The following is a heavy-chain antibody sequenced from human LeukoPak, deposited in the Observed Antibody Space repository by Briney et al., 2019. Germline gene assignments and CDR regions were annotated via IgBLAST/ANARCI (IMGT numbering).Heavy chain of an antibody. CDR2: IYSGGST. D-gene: IGHD7-27*01. V-gene: IGHV3-53*01. CDR1: GFTVSSNY. J-gene: IGHJ3*02. CDR3: ARDLKWGNDAFDI. Sequence: GGSLRLSCAASGFTVSSNYMSWVRQAPGKGLEWVSVIYSGGSTYYADSVKGRFTISRDNSKNTLYLQMNSLRAEDTAVYYCARDLKWGNDAFDIWGQGTMVTVSS.